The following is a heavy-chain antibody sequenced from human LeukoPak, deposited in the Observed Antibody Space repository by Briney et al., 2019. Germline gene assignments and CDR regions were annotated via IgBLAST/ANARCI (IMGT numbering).Heavy chain of an antibody. CDR1: GAPISRFY. J-gene: IGHJ4*02. Sequence: SETLSLICTTSGAPISRFYWSWVRQPPGKGLEWIGNIYNGVPTFFNPSLKSRVTLSVDTSKTQFSLQLASVTAADTAVYYCVQTTGWPGFDYWGQGILVTISS. V-gene: IGHV4-4*09. D-gene: IGHD6-19*01. CDR2: IYNGVPT. CDR3: VQTTGWPGFDY.